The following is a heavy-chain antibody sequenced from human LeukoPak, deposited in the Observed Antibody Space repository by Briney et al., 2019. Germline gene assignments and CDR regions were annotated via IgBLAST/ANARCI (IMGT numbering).Heavy chain of an antibody. CDR1: GYTFTSYA. J-gene: IGHJ5*02. V-gene: IGHV1-3*01. CDR2: INAGNGNT. CDR3: ARDRARGYSYGYWFDP. Sequence: GASVKVSCKASGYTFTSYAMHWVRQAPGQRLEWIGWINAGNGNTKYSQKFQGRVTITRDTSASTAYMELSSLRSEDTAVYYCARDRARGYSYGYWFDPWGQGTLVTVSS. D-gene: IGHD5-18*01.